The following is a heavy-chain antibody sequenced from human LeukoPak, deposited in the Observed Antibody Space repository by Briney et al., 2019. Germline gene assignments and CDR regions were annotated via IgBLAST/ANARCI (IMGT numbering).Heavy chain of an antibody. Sequence: SETLSLTCAVYGGSFSGYYWSWIRQPPGKGLEWIREINHSGSTNYNPSLKSRVTISVDTSKNQFSLKLSSVTAADTAVYYCARALYYDFWSGYYTGMRPFDYWGQGTLVTVSS. V-gene: IGHV4-34*01. CDR1: GGSFSGYY. J-gene: IGHJ4*02. CDR3: ARALYYDFWSGYYTGMRPFDY. D-gene: IGHD3-3*01. CDR2: INHSGST.